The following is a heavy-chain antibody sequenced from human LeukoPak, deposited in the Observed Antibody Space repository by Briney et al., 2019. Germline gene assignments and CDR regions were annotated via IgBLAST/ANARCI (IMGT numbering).Heavy chain of an antibody. CDR2: NNIDGSCT. J-gene: IGHJ6*03. V-gene: IGHV3-74*01. Sequence: GGSLRLSCAASVFTFSSFWMLWVRRSPGKGLVCVSRNNIDGSCTTYADSVKGRFTISRDIAKNTLYLQVNSLRVEDRSVYYCARVRPGYYYMDVWGKGTTVTVSS. CDR3: ARVRPGYYYMDV. D-gene: IGHD7-27*01. CDR1: VFTFSSFW.